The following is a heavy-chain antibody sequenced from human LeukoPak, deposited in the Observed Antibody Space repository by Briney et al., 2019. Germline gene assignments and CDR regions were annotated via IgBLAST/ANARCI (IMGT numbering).Heavy chain of an antibody. D-gene: IGHD3-10*01. CDR3: ARDINHNRMVRGVMDWFDH. J-gene: IGHJ5*02. CDR2: IDYSGNT. CDR1: GGSIGTYY. Sequence: SETLSLTCTVSGGSIGTYYWSWIRQPPEKGLEWIGFIDYSGNTNYNPSLKDRVTLSIDTSKNQFSLKLYSVTATDTAVYYCARDINHNRMVRGVMDWFDHWGQGTLFTVSS. V-gene: IGHV4-59*01.